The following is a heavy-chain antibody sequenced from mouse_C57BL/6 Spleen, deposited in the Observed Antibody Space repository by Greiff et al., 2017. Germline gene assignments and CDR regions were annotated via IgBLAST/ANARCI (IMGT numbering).Heavy chain of an antibody. CDR3: ARQGYYGSSYVNYFDY. CDR2: ISGGGGNT. Sequence: EVQRVESGGGLVKPGGSLKLSCAASGFTFSSYTMSWVRQTPEKRLEWVATISGGGGNTYYPDSVKGRFTISRDNAKNTLYLQMSSLRSEDTALYYCARQGYYGSSYVNYFDYWGQGTTLTVSS. V-gene: IGHV5-9*01. J-gene: IGHJ2*01. CDR1: GFTFSSYT. D-gene: IGHD1-1*01.